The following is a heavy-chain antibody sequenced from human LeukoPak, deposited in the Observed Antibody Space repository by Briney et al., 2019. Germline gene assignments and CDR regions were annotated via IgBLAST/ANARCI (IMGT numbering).Heavy chain of an antibody. CDR3: AKDLAPPVVRRKYSFDS. CDR1: GFTFSSYA. Sequence: GGSLRLSCAASGFTFSSYAMSWVRQAPGKGLEWVSAISGSGGSTYYADSVKGRFTISRDNSKNTLYLQMNSLRAEDTAVYYCAKDLAPPVVRRKYSFDSGGKEPLVPASS. J-gene: IGHJ4*02. CDR2: ISGSGGST. D-gene: IGHD4-23*01. V-gene: IGHV3-23*01.